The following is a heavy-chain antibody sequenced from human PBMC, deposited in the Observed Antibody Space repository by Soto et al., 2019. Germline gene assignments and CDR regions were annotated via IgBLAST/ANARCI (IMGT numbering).Heavy chain of an antibody. CDR3: ARGGLWFGDQTSHYYYYYYMDV. CDR2: IKQDGSEK. CDR1: GFTFSSYW. J-gene: IGHJ6*03. D-gene: IGHD3-10*01. V-gene: IGHV3-7*01. Sequence: GGSLRLSCAASGFTFSSYWMSWVRQAPGKGLEWVANIKQDGSEKYYVDSVKGRFTISRDNAKNSLYLQMNSLRAEDTAVYYCARGGLWFGDQTSHYYYYYYMDVWGKGTTVTVSS.